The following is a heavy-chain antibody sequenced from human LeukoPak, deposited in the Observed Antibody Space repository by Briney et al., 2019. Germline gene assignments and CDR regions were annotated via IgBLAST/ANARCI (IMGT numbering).Heavy chain of an antibody. Sequence: ASVKVSCKASGGTFSSYAISWVRQAPGQGLEWMGGIIPIFGTANYAQKFQGRVTITADKSTSTAYMELSSLRSEDTAVYYCASGYSSSWYVRFDYWGQGTLVTVSS. CDR2: IIPIFGTA. CDR3: ASGYSSSWYVRFDY. J-gene: IGHJ4*02. D-gene: IGHD6-13*01. CDR1: GGTFSSYA. V-gene: IGHV1-69*06.